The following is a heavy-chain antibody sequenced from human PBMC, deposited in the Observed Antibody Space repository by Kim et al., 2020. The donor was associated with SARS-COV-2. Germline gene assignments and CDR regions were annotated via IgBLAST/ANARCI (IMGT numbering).Heavy chain of an antibody. D-gene: IGHD5-18*01. V-gene: IGHV4-59*01. Sequence: SETLSLTCTVSGGSISSYYWSWIRQPPGKGLEWIGYIYYSGSTNYNPSLKSRVTISVDTSKNQFSLKLSSVTAADTAMYYCAREDTAMVVTNWGQGTLVTVSS. CDR3: AREDTAMVVTN. J-gene: IGHJ4*02. CDR1: GGSISSYY. CDR2: IYYSGST.